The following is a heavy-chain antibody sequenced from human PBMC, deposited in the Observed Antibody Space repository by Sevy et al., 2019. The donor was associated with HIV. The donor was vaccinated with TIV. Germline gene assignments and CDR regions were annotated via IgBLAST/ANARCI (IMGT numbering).Heavy chain of an antibody. CDR2: LSFGCGKI. CDR3: AREGCTQPHDY. Sequence: GGSLRLSCAASGFAFYDYSMSWIRQAPGKGLEWVATLSFGCGKINYADSVKGRFTISRDNSKNSFYLQMNSLRAEDTATYFCAREGCTQPHDYWGQGTLVTVSS. V-gene: IGHV3-23*01. J-gene: IGHJ4*02. D-gene: IGHD2-8*01. CDR1: GFAFYDYS.